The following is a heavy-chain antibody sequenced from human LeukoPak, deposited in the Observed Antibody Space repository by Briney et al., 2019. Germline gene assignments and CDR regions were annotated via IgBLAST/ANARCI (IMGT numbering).Heavy chain of an antibody. Sequence: ASVKVSCKASGGTFSSYAISWVRQAPGQGLEWMGWISAYNGNTNYAQKFQGRVTMTTDTSTTTAYMDLRSLRSDDTAVYYCARGYSSGWGYYFDYWGQGTLVTVSS. J-gene: IGHJ4*02. CDR1: GGTFSSYA. V-gene: IGHV1-18*01. D-gene: IGHD6-19*01. CDR2: ISAYNGNT. CDR3: ARGYSSGWGYYFDY.